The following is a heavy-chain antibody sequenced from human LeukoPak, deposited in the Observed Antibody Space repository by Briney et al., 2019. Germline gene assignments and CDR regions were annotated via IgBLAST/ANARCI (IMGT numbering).Heavy chain of an antibody. Sequence: PGGSLRLSCAASGFTFSSYSTNWVRQAPGKGLEWVSSISSSSSYIYYADSVKGRFTISRDNAKNSLYLQMNSLRAEDTAVYYCARGFRLFSAFDIWGQGTMVTVSS. J-gene: IGHJ3*02. CDR2: ISSSSSYI. CDR1: GFTFSSYS. V-gene: IGHV3-21*01. CDR3: ARGFRLFSAFDI. D-gene: IGHD3-22*01.